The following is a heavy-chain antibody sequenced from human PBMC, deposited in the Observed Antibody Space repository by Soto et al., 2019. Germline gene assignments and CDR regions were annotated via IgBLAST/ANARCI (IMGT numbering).Heavy chain of an antibody. D-gene: IGHD3-9*01. V-gene: IGHV4-39*01. CDR3: ARHRGYYDILTGYYTELNFDY. CDR1: GGSISSSSYS. CDR2: IYYSVTT. J-gene: IGHJ4*02. Sequence: SETLSLTCTVSGGSISSSSYSWGWIRQPPGKGLVWIGSIYYSVTTYYNPSLKSRVTISVDTSKNQFSLKLSSVTAADTAVYYCARHRGYYDILTGYYTELNFDYWGQGTLVTVSS.